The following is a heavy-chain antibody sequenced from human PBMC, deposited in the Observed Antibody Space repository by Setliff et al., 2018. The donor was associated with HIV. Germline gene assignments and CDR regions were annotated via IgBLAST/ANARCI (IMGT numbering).Heavy chain of an antibody. D-gene: IGHD3-22*01. CDR3: ARSARVGYYDSSGYS. V-gene: IGHV4-4*09. CDR1: GGSISSYY. CDR2: IYTSGSV. J-gene: IGHJ4*02. Sequence: PSETLSLTCTVSGGSISSYYWSWIRQPPGKGLEWIGYIYTSGSVNYNPSLNSRATISVDTSKNQFSLKLSSVTAADTAVYYCARSARVGYYDSSGYSWGQGTLVTVSS.